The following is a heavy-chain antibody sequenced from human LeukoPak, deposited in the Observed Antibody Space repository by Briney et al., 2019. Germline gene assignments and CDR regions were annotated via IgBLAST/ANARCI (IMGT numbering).Heavy chain of an antibody. CDR3: ARVCEPKMAYDMDV. Sequence: SETLSLTCAAYGGSFSGYYWSWIRQHPGKGLEWSGYIYYSGSTYYNPSLKSRVTISVDTSKNQFSLKLSSVTAADTAVYYCARVCEPKMAYDMDVWGQGTTVTVSS. CDR2: IYYSGST. V-gene: IGHV4-31*11. J-gene: IGHJ6*02. CDR1: GGSFSGYY. D-gene: IGHD5-24*01.